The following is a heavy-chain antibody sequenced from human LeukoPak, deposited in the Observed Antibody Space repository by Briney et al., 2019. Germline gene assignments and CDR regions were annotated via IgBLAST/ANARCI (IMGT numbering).Heavy chain of an antibody. CDR2: MYSGGTT. CDR1: GFSVSSNY. V-gene: IGHV3-53*01. CDR3: ARGGNYYDRSGYYSGQALDI. Sequence: GGSLRLSCAAPGFSVSSNYMNWVRQAPGKGLEWVSVMYSGGTTYYADSVKGRFTLSRDKSENTLYLQMNSLRAQDTAVYYCARGGNYYDRSGYYSGQALDIWGQGTMVTVSS. D-gene: IGHD3-22*01. J-gene: IGHJ3*02.